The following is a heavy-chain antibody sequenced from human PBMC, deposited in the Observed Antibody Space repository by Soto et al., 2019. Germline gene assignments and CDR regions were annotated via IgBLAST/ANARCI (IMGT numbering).Heavy chain of an antibody. D-gene: IGHD3-10*01. CDR1: GGTFSSYT. CDR3: AIYEDYYGSGSYLPHFDY. V-gene: IGHV1-69*02. J-gene: IGHJ4*02. Sequence: SVKVSCKASGGTFSSYTISWVRQAPGQGLEWMGRIIPILGIANYAQKFQGRVTITADKSTSTAYMELSSLRSEDTAVYYCAIYEDYYGSGSYLPHFDYWGQGTLVTVSS. CDR2: IIPILGIA.